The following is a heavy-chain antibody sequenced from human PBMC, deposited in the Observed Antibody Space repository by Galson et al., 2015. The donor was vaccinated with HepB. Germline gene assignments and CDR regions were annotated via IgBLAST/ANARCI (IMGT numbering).Heavy chain of an antibody. CDR3: PSGAMVRGVIGDY. CDR2: IKCDGSEK. Sequence: SLRLSCAASGFTFSSSWMHWVCQAPEKGLEWVADIKCDGSEKYYVDSVKGRLTISRDNAKNSLYLQVNSLRAEDMTVYYSPSGAMVRGVIGDYWGQGTLVTVSS. V-gene: IGHV3-52*01. D-gene: IGHD3-10*01. CDR1: GFTFSSSW. J-gene: IGHJ4*02.